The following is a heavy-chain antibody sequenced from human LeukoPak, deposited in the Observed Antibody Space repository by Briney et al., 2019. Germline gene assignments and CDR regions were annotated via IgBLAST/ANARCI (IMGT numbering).Heavy chain of an antibody. J-gene: IGHJ6*03. D-gene: IGHD6-13*01. Sequence: GGSLRLSCAASGFTFSSYAMCWVRQAPGKGLEWVSGISGSGGSTYYLDSVKGRFTISRDNSKNTLYLQMNSLRAEDTAVYYCAKDFDGSTWFGRNYMDVWGKGTLVTVSS. V-gene: IGHV3-23*01. CDR2: ISGSGGST. CDR3: AKDFDGSTWFGRNYMDV. CDR1: GFTFSSYA.